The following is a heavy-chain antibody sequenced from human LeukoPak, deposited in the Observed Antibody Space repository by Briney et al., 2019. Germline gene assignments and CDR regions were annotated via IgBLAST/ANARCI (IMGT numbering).Heavy chain of an antibody. D-gene: IGHD3-22*01. CDR1: GGSISSYY. J-gene: IGHJ3*02. V-gene: IGHV4-59*01. Sequence: SETLSLTCTVSGGSISSYYWSWIRQPPGKGLEWIGYIYYSGSTNYNPSLKSRVTISVDTSKNQFSLKLSSVTAADTAVYYCARAVISSGYYYDGFFFDIWGQGTMVTVSS. CDR2: IYYSGST. CDR3: ARAVISSGYYYDGFFFDI.